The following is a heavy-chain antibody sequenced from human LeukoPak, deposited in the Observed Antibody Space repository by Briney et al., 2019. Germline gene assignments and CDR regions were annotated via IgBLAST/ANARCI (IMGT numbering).Heavy chain of an antibody. D-gene: IGHD1-26*01. CDR1: GYSFTGYY. CDR2: INPNSGGT. V-gene: IGHV1-2*02. J-gene: IGHJ5*02. CDR3: AGPWDQVGFDP. Sequence: GASVKVSCKASGYSFTGYYMHWVRQAPGQGLEWMGWINPNSGGTHYAQKFQGRVTMTRDTSISTAYMELIGLRSDDTAVYYCAGPWDQVGFDPWGQGTLVSVSS.